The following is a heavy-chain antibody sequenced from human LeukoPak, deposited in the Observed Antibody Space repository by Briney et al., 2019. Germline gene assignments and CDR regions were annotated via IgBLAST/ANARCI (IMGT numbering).Heavy chain of an antibody. J-gene: IGHJ4*02. Sequence: SETLSLTRTVSGGSISTYYWRWISQPPGKGLEWIGYIYYSGSTNYNPSLKCRATISVDTSKNQFSLNLTSVTAADTDVYYCARGGIRQTFDNWGQGTLVTVSS. CDR3: ARGGIRQTFDN. D-gene: IGHD6-13*01. V-gene: IGHV4-59*01. CDR1: GGSISTYY. CDR2: IYYSGST.